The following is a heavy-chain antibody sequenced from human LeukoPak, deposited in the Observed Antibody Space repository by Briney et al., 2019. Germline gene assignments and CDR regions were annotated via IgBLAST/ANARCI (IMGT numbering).Heavy chain of an antibody. CDR3: AAGDQRLWETFDY. CDR2: FDPEDGET. Sequence: ASVKVSCKVSGYTLTELSMHWVRQAPGKGLERMGGFDPEDGETIYAQKFQGRVTMTEDTSTDTAYMELSSLRSEDTAVYYCAAGDQRLWETFDYWGQGTLVTVSS. J-gene: IGHJ4*02. D-gene: IGHD6-25*01. V-gene: IGHV1-24*01. CDR1: GYTLTELS.